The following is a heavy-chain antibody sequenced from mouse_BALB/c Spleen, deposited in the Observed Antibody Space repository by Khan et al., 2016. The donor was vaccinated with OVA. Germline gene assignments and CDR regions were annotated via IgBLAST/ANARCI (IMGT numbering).Heavy chain of an antibody. V-gene: IGHV1-7*01. J-gene: IGHJ2*01. CDR2: INPSTGYT. D-gene: IGHD1-1*01. Sequence: QVQLQQSGAELAKPGASVKMSCKASGYTFINYWLLLVNQSPGQGLEWIGYINPSTGYTEYNQNFKDKATLTADKSSRTAYMQLSSLTSEDSAVFYSARRGLRWDFDYWGQGTTLTVSS. CDR3: ARRGLRWDFDY. CDR1: GYTFINYW.